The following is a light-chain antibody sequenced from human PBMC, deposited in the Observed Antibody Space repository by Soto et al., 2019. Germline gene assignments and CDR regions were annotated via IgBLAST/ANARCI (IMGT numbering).Light chain of an antibody. Sequence: IGLTQSPGTLSLSPGERASLSCRASQSVSSSFLAWYQQKPGQAPRLLIYGASSRATGIPDRFSGSGSGTDFTLTISSLEPEDFAVYYCQHRMNWPLTFGQGTRLEIK. J-gene: IGKJ5*01. CDR3: QHRMNWPLT. CDR2: GAS. V-gene: IGKV3D-20*02. CDR1: QSVSSSF.